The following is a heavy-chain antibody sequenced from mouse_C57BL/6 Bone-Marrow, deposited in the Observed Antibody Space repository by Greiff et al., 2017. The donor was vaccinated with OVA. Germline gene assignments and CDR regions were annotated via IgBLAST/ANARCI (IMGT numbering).Heavy chain of an antibody. V-gene: IGHV1-59*01. D-gene: IGHD6-1*01. CDR1: GYTFTSYW. CDR2: IDPSDSYT. Sequence: QVQLQQSGAELVRPGTSVKLSCKASGYTFTSYWMHWVKQRPGQGLEWIGVIDPSDSYTNYNQKFKGKATLTVDTSSSTAYMQLSSLTSEDSAVYYCARSLKLFWFAYWGQGTLVTVSA. J-gene: IGHJ3*01. CDR3: ARSLKLFWFAY.